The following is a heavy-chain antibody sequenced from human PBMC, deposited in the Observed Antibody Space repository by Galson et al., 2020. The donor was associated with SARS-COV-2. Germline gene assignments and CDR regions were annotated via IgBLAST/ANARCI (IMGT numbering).Heavy chain of an antibody. V-gene: IGHV3-23*01. Sequence: GESLKISCAASGFTFSSYAMSWVRQAPGKGLEWVSAISGSGGSTYYADSVKGRFTISRDNSKNTLYLQMNSLRAEDTAVYYCAKGGKALVRGVIITVFDYWGQGTLVTVSS. CDR1: GFTFSSYA. CDR2: ISGSGGST. CDR3: AKGGKALVRGVIITVFDY. J-gene: IGHJ4*02. D-gene: IGHD3-10*01.